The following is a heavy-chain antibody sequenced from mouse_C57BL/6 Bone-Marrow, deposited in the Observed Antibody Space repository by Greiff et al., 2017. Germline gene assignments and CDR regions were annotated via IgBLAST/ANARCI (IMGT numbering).Heavy chain of an antibody. Sequence: EVQLQQSGPVLVKPGASVKMSCKASGYTFTDYYMNWVKQSHGKSLEWIGVINPYNGGTSYNQKFKGKATLTVDKSSSTAYMELNSLTSEDSAVYYCARGGGSPGFAYWGQGNLVTVSA. CDR2: INPYNGGT. CDR3: ARGGGSPGFAY. D-gene: IGHD1-3*01. J-gene: IGHJ3*01. CDR1: GYTFTDYY. V-gene: IGHV1-19*01.